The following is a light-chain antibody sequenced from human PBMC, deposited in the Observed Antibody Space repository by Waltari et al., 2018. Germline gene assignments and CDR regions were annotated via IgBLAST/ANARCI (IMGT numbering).Light chain of an antibody. CDR2: GAS. V-gene: IGKV3-15*01. CDR3: QQYNNLPFGS. J-gene: IGKJ2*01. Sequence: EMVMTQSPATLSVSPGERATLSCRASQGVSSNLAWYQQKPGQAPRLLIYGASTRATGISARFSVSWSVTEFTLTISSLQSEDFAVYYCQQYNNLPFGSFGQGTKLEIK. CDR1: QGVSSN.